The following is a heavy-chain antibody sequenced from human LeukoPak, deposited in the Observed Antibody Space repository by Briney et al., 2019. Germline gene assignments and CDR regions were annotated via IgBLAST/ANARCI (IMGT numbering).Heavy chain of an antibody. J-gene: IGHJ5*02. D-gene: IGHD3-10*01. Sequence: SETLSLTCTVSGGSISSYYWSWIRQPPGKGLEWIGYIYYSGSTNYNPSLKSRVTISVDTSKNQFSLKLSSVPAADTAVYYCARFKGTMVRGVNHWFDPWGQGTLVTVSS. CDR1: GGSISSYY. CDR2: IYYSGST. V-gene: IGHV4-59*01. CDR3: ARFKGTMVRGVNHWFDP.